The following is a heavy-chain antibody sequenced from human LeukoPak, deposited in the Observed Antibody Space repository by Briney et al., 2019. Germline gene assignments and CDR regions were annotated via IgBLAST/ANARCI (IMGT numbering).Heavy chain of an antibody. J-gene: IGHJ6*03. CDR2: INPDSGGT. CDR1: GYTFTGYY. CDR3: ARELLEMATNYIGRFYYYYYMDV. Sequence: ASVKVSCKASGYTFTGYYLHWVRQAPGQGLEWMGWINPDSGGTKYAQKFLGRVTMTRDTSISTAYMELSSLRSEDTAVYYCARELLEMATNYIGRFYYYYYMDVWGKGTTVTVSS. D-gene: IGHD5-24*01. V-gene: IGHV1-2*02.